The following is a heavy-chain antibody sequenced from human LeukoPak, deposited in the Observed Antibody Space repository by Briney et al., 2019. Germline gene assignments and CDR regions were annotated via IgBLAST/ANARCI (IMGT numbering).Heavy chain of an antibody. CDR2: IYHSGST. J-gene: IGHJ5*02. D-gene: IGHD6-19*01. Sequence: SETLSLTCAVSGGSISSSNWWSWVRQPPGKGLEWIGEIYHSGSTNYNPSLKSRVTISVDKSKNQFSLKLSSVTAADTAVYYCAASSGWYGWFDPWGQGTLVTVSS. V-gene: IGHV4-4*02. CDR3: AASSGWYGWFDP. CDR1: GGSISSSNW.